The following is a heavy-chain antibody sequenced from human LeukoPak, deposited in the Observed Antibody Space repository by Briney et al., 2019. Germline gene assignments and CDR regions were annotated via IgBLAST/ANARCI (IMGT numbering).Heavy chain of an antibody. J-gene: IGHJ4*02. CDR1: GFTFTSYS. CDR3: AKESLDYFDY. Sequence: PGGSLRLSCAASGFTFTSYSMNWVRQAPGKGLEWVSTISGGGGSTYYADSVKGRFIISRDNSKNTLYLQVNSLRAEDTAVYYCAKESLDYFDYWGQGTLVTVSS. CDR2: ISGGGGST. V-gene: IGHV3-23*01.